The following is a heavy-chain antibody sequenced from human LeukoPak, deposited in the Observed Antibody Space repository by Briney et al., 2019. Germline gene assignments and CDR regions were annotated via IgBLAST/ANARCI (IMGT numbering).Heavy chain of an antibody. CDR3: ARDAGSSGWYPNWFDP. J-gene: IGHJ5*02. CDR1: GGSISSSSYY. V-gene: IGHV4-39*07. D-gene: IGHD6-19*01. CDR2: IYYSGST. Sequence: SETLSLTCTVSGGSISSSSYYWGWIRQPPGKGLEWIGSIYYSGSTYYNPSLKSRVTISVDTSKNQFSLKLSSVTAADTAVYYCARDAGSSGWYPNWFDPWGQGTLVTVSS.